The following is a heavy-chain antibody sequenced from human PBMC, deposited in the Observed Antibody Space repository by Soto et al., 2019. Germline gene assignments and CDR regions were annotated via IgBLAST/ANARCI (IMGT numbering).Heavy chain of an antibody. Sequence: GGSLRLSCAASGFTFSSYSMNWVRQAPGKGLECVSCITGGSTIYYADSVKGRFTVSRDNAENSLYLQMNSLRDEDTAVYYCARGPNTAVAGRFDYWGQGTLVTVSS. D-gene: IGHD6-19*01. V-gene: IGHV3-48*02. CDR1: GFTFSSYS. CDR2: ITGGSTI. CDR3: ARGPNTAVAGRFDY. J-gene: IGHJ4*02.